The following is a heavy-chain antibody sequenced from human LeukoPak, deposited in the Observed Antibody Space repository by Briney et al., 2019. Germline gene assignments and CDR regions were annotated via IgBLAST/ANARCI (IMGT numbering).Heavy chain of an antibody. J-gene: IGHJ4*02. D-gene: IGHD3-22*01. V-gene: IGHV3-23*01. CDR3: AKVPQPPTYYYGSSGYPDY. CDR1: GFTFSSYA. Sequence: GGSLRLSCAASGFTFSSYAMSWVRQAPGKGLEWVSAISGSGGSTYYADSVKGRFTISRDNSKNTLYLQMNSLRAEDTAVYYCAKVPQPPTYYYGSSGYPDYWGQGTLVTVSS. CDR2: ISGSGGST.